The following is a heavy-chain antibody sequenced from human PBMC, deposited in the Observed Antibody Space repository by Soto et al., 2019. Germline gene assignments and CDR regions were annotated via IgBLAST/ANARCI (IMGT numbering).Heavy chain of an antibody. CDR2: INHSGST. CDR1: GGSFSGYY. D-gene: IGHD2-2*02. Sequence: QVQLQQWGAGLLKPSETLSLTCAVYGGSFSGYYWSWIRQPPGKGLEWIGEINHSGSTNYNPSLKSRVTISVDTSKNQFSLKLSSVTAADTAVYYCARGVAAAGYCSSTSCYTWFDPSGQGTLVTVSS. V-gene: IGHV4-34*01. CDR3: ARGVAAAGYCSSTSCYTWFDP. J-gene: IGHJ5*02.